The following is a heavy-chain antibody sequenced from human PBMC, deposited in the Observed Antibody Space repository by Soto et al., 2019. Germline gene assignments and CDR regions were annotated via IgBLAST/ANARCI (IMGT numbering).Heavy chain of an antibody. CDR1: GGSVSSGSYY. CDR2: IYYSGST. V-gene: IGHV4-61*01. CDR3: ARLEHCYCCFGMDV. Sequence: QVQLQESGPGLVKPSETLSLTCTVSGGSVSSGSYYWSWIRQPPGKGLEWIGYIYYSGSTDYNPSLPPRVTMSVDPSKNEYSLKLSSVTAADTAVYYGARLEHCYCCFGMDVWGEGTTVTVSS. J-gene: IGHJ6*04. D-gene: IGHD1-1*01.